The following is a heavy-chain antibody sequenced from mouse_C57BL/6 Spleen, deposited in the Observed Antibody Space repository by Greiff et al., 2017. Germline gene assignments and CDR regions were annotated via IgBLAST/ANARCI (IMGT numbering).Heavy chain of an antibody. CDR3: ARDYGDYYGSSYVLDY. J-gene: IGHJ2*01. Sequence: QVHVKQSGAELARPGASVKLSCKASGYTFTSYGISWVKQRTGQGLEWIGEIYPRSGNTYYNEKVKGKATLTADKSSSTAYMELRSLTSEDSAVYFCARDYGDYYGSSYVLDYWGQGTTLTVSS. CDR1: GYTFTSYG. V-gene: IGHV1-81*01. D-gene: IGHD1-1*01. CDR2: IYPRSGNT.